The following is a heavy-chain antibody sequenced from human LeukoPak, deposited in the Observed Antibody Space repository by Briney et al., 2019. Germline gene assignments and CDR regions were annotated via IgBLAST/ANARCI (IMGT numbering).Heavy chain of an antibody. D-gene: IGHD3-22*01. CDR2: IYYSGST. J-gene: IGHJ1*01. CDR3: ARTYDSSGYYHRAEYFQH. V-gene: IGHV4-39*07. CDR1: GGSISSSSYY. Sequence: SETLSLTCTVSGGSISSSSYYWGWIRQPPGKGLEWIGSIYYSGSTYYNPSLKSQVTISVDTSKNQFSLKLSSVTAADTAVYYCARTYDSSGYYHRAEYFQHWGQGTLVTVSS.